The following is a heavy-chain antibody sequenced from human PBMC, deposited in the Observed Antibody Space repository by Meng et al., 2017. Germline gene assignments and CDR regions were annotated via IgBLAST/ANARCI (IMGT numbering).Heavy chain of an antibody. CDR2: IYYSGST. CDR3: ARARIAVAGTSPFDY. V-gene: IGHV4-59*01. J-gene: IGHJ4*02. D-gene: IGHD6-19*01. Sequence: SETLSLTCTVSGGSISSYYWSWNRQPPGKGLEWIGYIYYSGSTNYNPSLKSRVTISVDTSKNQFSLKLSSVTAADTAVYYCARARIAVAGTSPFDYWGQGTLVNVAS. CDR1: GGSISSYY.